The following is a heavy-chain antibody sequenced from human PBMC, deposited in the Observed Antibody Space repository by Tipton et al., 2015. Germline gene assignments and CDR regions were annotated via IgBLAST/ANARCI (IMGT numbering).Heavy chain of an antibody. J-gene: IGHJ4*02. Sequence: SLRLSCIGSGFAFSDHGMHWVRQTPGAGLEWVAAIWFDASGKHYADSVKGRFTISRDNSKNTVDLQMDSLRPDDTAIYYCARDIRGGGQVCDYWGQGTLVTVSS. CDR1: GFAFSDHG. V-gene: IGHV3-33*01. D-gene: IGHD3-10*01. CDR3: ARDIRGGGQVCDY. CDR2: IWFDASGK.